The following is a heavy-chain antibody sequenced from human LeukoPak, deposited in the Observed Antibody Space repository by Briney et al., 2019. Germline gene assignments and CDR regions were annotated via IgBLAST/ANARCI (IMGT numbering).Heavy chain of an antibody. Sequence: SVKVSCKASGGTFSSYAISWVRQAPGQGLEWMGGIIPIFGTANYAQKFQGRVTITADESTSTAYMELSSLRSEDTAVYYCARVGRWYSSSSGPYYFDYWGQGTLVTVSS. CDR1: GGTFSSYA. D-gene: IGHD6-6*01. J-gene: IGHJ4*02. CDR3: ARVGRWYSSSSGPYYFDY. V-gene: IGHV1-69*13. CDR2: IIPIFGTA.